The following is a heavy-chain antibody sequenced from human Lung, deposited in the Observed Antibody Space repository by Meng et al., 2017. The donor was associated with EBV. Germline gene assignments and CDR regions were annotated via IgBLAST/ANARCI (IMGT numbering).Heavy chain of an antibody. D-gene: IGHD7-27*01. CDR2: ITPSSGGT. V-gene: IGHV1-2*06. Sequence: QGKLVQSGAEVKKPGASVKVSCKASGYTFTGYYMHWLRQAPGQGLEWVGRITPSSGGTTYAQKFQGRVTMTRDTSISTAYMELSSLRSDDAAIYYCVRANLGSADYWGQGTLVTVSS. J-gene: IGHJ4*02. CDR3: VRANLGSADY. CDR1: GYTFTGYY.